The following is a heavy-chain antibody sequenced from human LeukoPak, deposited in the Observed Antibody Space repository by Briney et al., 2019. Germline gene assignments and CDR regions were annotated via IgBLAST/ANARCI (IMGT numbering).Heavy chain of an antibody. J-gene: IGHJ6*02. CDR2: INPSGGST. CDR1: GYTFTSYY. Sequence: ASVKVFCKASGYTFTSYYMHWVRQAPGQGLEWMGIINPSGGSTSYAQKFQGRVTMTRDTSTSTVYMELSSLRSEDTAVYYCARFRGPRWLQLLNYYYYGMDVWGQGTTVTVSS. D-gene: IGHD5-24*01. V-gene: IGHV1-46*03. CDR3: ARFRGPRWLQLLNYYYYGMDV.